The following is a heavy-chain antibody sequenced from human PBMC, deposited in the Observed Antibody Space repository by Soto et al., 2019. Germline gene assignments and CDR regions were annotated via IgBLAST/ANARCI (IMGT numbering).Heavy chain of an antibody. J-gene: IGHJ4*02. CDR1: GFTFDDYA. V-gene: IGHV3-9*01. CDR2: ISWNSGSI. D-gene: IGHD1-7*01. CDR3: AKDVGGTWYY. Sequence: EVQLVESGGGLVQPGRSLRLSCAASGFTFDDYAMHWVRQAPGKGLEWVSGISWNSGSIGYADSVKGRFTISRDNAKNSLYLQMISLRAEDTALYYCAKDVGGTWYYWGQGTLVTVSS.